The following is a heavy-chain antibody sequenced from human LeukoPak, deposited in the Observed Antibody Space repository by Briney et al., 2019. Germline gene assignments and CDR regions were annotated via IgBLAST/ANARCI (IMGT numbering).Heavy chain of an antibody. V-gene: IGHV3-15*01. Sequence: PGGSLSLSCAASGFTFSNAWMSWVRQAPGKGLEWVGRIKSKTDGGTTDYAAPVKGRFTISRDDSKNTLYLQMNSLKTEDTAVHYCTTYGSGSYHTYYFDYWGQGALVTVSS. CDR3: TTYGSGSYHTYYFDY. CDR1: GFTFSNAW. D-gene: IGHD3-10*01. J-gene: IGHJ4*02. CDR2: IKSKTDGGTT.